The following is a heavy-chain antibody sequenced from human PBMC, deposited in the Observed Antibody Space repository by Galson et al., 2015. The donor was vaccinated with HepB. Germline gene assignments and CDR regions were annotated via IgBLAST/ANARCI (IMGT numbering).Heavy chain of an antibody. CDR1: GFTFSSYG. J-gene: IGHJ4*02. V-gene: IGHV3-33*01. Sequence: SLRLSCAASGFTFSSYGMYWVRQAPGKGLEWVAVIWYDGSNKYYADSVKGRFTISRDNSKNTLYLQMNSLRAEDTAVYYCASGDPSGSYLDFDYWGQGTLVTVSS. CDR3: ASGDPSGSYLDFDY. D-gene: IGHD1-26*01. CDR2: IWYDGSNK.